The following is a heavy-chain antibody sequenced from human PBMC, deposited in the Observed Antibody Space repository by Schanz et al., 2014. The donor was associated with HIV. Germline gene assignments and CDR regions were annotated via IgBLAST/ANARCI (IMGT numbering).Heavy chain of an antibody. V-gene: IGHV3-30*18. CDR3: AKDGVGGTLDY. J-gene: IGHJ4*02. Sequence: QVQLVESGGGLVKPGGSLRLSCAASGFTFSSFGMHWVRQTPGKGLEWVAVISYDGNKKYYRDSVKGRFTVSRDNSKNTLYMQMNSLRIEDTAVYFCAKDGVGGTLDYWGQGILVTVSS. CDR2: ISYDGNKK. CDR1: GFTFSSFG. D-gene: IGHD1-26*01.